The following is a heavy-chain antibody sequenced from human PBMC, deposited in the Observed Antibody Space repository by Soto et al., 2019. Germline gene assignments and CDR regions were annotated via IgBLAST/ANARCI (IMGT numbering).Heavy chain of an antibody. J-gene: IGHJ6*02. CDR2: IFSDNER. D-gene: IGHD3-16*01. CDR1: GFSLTTGRMG. Sequence: QVTLKESGPVLVKPTETLTLTCTVSGFSLTTGRMGVSWIRQSPGKALEWLAHIFSDNERSYSTSMQGRLTSSKDRYGSQVVLSMTNMSPLDSGTYYCVRVKDDSYQCFYGMDVGGQETTVTVSS. V-gene: IGHV2-26*01. CDR3: VRVKDDSYQCFYGMDV.